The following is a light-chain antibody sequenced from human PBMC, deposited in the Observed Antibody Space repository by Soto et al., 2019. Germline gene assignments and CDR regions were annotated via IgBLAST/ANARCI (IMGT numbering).Light chain of an antibody. V-gene: IGLV2-14*01. CDR1: SSDVGAYNY. J-gene: IGLJ2*01. Sequence: QSALTQPASVSGSPGQSITISCTGTSSDVGAYNYVSWYQQHPDKAPKLMIYDVSNRPSGVSDRFYGSKSGNTASLTISWLQAEDEADYYCSSYISSSTSVVFGGGTKLTVL. CDR3: SSYISSSTSVV. CDR2: DVS.